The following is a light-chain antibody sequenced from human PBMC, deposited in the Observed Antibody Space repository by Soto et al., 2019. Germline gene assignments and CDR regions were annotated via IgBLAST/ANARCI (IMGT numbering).Light chain of an antibody. CDR1: QNINNL. CDR3: QQYSTYSRA. V-gene: IGKV1-5*03. Sequence: DIPMTQSPSTLSASVGDRVIITCRASQNINNLLAWYQQKPGKAPNLLIYKASSLESGVPSRFSGSGYGTEFTLTISSLQPDDFATFYCQQYSTYSRAFGQGTKVEIK. CDR2: KAS. J-gene: IGKJ1*01.